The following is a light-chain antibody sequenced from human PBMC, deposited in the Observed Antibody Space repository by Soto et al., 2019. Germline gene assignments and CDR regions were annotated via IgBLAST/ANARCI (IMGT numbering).Light chain of an antibody. CDR3: CSHAGSYTYV. CDR2: EVS. J-gene: IGLJ1*01. CDR1: SSDVGGYNY. Sequence: QSALTQPRSVSGSPGQSVTISCTGTSSDVGGYNYVSWYQQHPGKAPKVIIYEVSKRLSRVSDRFSASKSGNTASLTISGLQAEDEADYYRCSHAGSYTYVFGTGTKLTVL. V-gene: IGLV2-11*01.